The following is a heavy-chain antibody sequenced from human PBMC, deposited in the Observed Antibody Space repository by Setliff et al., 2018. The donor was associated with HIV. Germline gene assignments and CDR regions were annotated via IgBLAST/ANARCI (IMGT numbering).Heavy chain of an antibody. D-gene: IGHD7-27*01. CDR3: ARARLLGGFLS. CDR2: FYYGGST. J-gene: IGHJ5*02. V-gene: IGHV4-59*01. Sequence: SETLSLTCSVSGDSIGTYYWNWIRQTPGKRLEWTGFFYYGGSTDYNPALKNRVAISVDTSRNRVSLKMTSVTAADTAVYYCARARLLGGFLSWGRGALVTVSS. CDR1: GDSIGTYY.